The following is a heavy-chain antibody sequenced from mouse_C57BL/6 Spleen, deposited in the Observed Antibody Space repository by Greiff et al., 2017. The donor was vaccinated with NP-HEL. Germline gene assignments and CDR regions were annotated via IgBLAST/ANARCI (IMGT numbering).Heavy chain of an antibody. V-gene: IGHV1-4*01. CDR1: GYTFTSYT. CDR2: INPSSGYT. Sequence: VQLQQSGAELARPGASVQMSCKASGYTFTSYTMHWVKQRPGQGLEWIGYINPSSGYTKYNQKFKDKATLTADKSSSTAYMQLSSLTSEDSAVYYCARTGYDYDGAWFAYWGQGTLVTVSA. D-gene: IGHD2-4*01. CDR3: ARTGYDYDGAWFAY. J-gene: IGHJ3*01.